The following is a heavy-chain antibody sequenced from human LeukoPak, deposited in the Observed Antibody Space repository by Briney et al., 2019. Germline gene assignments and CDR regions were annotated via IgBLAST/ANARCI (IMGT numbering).Heavy chain of an antibody. V-gene: IGHV3-21*01. Sequence: GGSLRLSCAASGFTFSSYSMNWVRQAPGKGLEWVSSISSSSSYIYYADSVKGRFTISRDNAKNSLYLQMNSLRAEDTAVYYCARDAGGGSGSYLSGDGFDYWGQGTLVTVSS. D-gene: IGHD3-10*01. CDR3: ARDAGGGSGSYLSGDGFDY. J-gene: IGHJ4*02. CDR2: ISSSSSYI. CDR1: GFTFSSYS.